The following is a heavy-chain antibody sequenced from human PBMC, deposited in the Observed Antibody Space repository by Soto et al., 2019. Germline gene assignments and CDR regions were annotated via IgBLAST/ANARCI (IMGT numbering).Heavy chain of an antibody. CDR1: GYTFTDYD. J-gene: IGHJ4*02. Sequence: ASVKVSCKASGYTFTDYDINWVRQATGQGLEWLGWMTPKSGYTGYAQKFQGRVTLTRDTSRGTAYMELSSLTSEDTAVYYCATSYDRDAFDIWGQGTLVTVSS. CDR2: MTPKSGYT. CDR3: ATSYDRDAFDI. D-gene: IGHD3-22*01. V-gene: IGHV1-8*02.